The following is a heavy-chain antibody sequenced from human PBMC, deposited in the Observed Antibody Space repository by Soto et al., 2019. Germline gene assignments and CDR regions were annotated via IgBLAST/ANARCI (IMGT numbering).Heavy chain of an antibody. CDR2: ISGSGGST. V-gene: IGHV3-23*01. CDR1: GFTFSSYA. CDR3: AKPVLRFLEWLSSIDY. D-gene: IGHD3-3*01. J-gene: IGHJ4*02. Sequence: PGGPLRLSCAASGFTFSSYAMSWVRQAPGKGLEWVSAISGSGGSTYYADSVKGRFTISRDNSKNTLYLQMNSLRAEDTAVYYCAKPVLRFLEWLSSIDYWGQGTLVTVSS.